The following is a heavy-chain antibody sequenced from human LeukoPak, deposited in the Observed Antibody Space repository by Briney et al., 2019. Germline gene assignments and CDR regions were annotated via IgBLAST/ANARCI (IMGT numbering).Heavy chain of an antibody. J-gene: IGHJ5*02. Sequence: GGSLRLSCAASGFTFTNAWMSWVRQAPGKRLEWVGRIKSKTDGGTIHYAAPVKGRFTISRDDSKNTLYLQMNSLKTEDTAVYYCTTEDYYDSSGYLYNWFDPWGQGVLVTVSS. CDR2: IKSKTDGGTI. CDR1: GFTFTNAW. D-gene: IGHD3-22*01. V-gene: IGHV3-15*05. CDR3: TTEDYYDSSGYLYNWFDP.